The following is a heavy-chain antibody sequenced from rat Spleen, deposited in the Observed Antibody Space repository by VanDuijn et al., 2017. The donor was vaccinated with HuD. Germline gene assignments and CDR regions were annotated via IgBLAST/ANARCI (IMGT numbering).Heavy chain of an antibody. J-gene: IGHJ2*01. Sequence: QVQLKESGPGLVQPSQTLSLTCTVAGFSLTSYNVHWVRQPTGKGLEWMGIIWTGGSTDYNSALKSRLSISRDTSKNQVFLNMNNLQTEDTAMYFCVAAPFTYWGQGVMVTVSS. CDR1: GFSLTSYN. CDR2: IWTGGST. CDR3: VAAPFTY. D-gene: IGHD3-1*01. V-gene: IGHV2-30*01.